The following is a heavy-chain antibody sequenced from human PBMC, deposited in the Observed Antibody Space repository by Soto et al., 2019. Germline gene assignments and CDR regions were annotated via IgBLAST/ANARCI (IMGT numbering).Heavy chain of an antibody. CDR2: IYHSGST. Sequence: PSETLSLTCAVSGYSISSGYYWGWIRQPPGKGLEWIGSIYHSGSTYYNPSLKSRVTISVDTSKNQFSLTLSSVTAADTAVYYCARDGRYYDFWRRYGCMDVCGPGTTGTVS. D-gene: IGHD3-3*01. J-gene: IGHJ6*02. CDR1: GYSISSGYY. CDR3: ARDGRYYDFWRRYGCMDV. V-gene: IGHV4-38-2*02.